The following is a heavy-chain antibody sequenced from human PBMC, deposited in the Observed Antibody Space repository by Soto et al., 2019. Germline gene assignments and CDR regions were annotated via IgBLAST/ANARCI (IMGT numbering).Heavy chain of an antibody. Sequence: ASVKVSCKASGYTSADFCISWVLQAPGEGLEWMGWVSGNNGASNPAPKVQGRITMTLDTSTGVSYMALRSLRSDDTAIYYCVRDQKYFRVNGNWFDSWGQGTLVTVSS. D-gene: IGHD2-2*01. V-gene: IGHV1-18*04. CDR3: VRDQKYFRVNGNWFDS. CDR1: GYTSADFC. J-gene: IGHJ5*01. CDR2: VSGNNGAS.